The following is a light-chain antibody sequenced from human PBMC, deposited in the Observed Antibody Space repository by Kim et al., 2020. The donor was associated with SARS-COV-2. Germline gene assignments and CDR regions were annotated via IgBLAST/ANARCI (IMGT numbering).Light chain of an antibody. Sequence: IVMTQTPLSLSVTPGQPATISCKSSQSLLHSDGATYLYWYLKKPGQSPQLLIDKVSSRFSGVPDRFSGNGSGTDFKLKISRVEAENVWVDYCMQGIHLPLTFGGGTRVQI. J-gene: IGKJ4*01. CDR2: KVS. CDR3: MQGIHLPLT. V-gene: IGKV2-29*02. CDR1: QSLLHSDGATY.